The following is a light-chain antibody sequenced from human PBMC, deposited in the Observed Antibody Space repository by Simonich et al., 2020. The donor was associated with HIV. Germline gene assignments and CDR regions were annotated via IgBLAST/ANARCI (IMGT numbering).Light chain of an antibody. Sequence: DIVMTQSADSLAVSLGERATINCKSSQSVLYSSNNKNYLAWYQQKPGQPPKLLMYWASTRESGVPDRFSGSGSGTDFTLTISSLQAEDVAVYYCQQYYSTPTFGQGTKVEIK. CDR2: WAS. J-gene: IGKJ1*01. CDR3: QQYYSTPT. V-gene: IGKV4-1*01. CDR1: QSVLYSSNNKNY.